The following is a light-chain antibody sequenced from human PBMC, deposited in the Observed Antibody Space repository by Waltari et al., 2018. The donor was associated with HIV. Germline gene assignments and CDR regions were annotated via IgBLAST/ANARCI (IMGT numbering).Light chain of an antibody. V-gene: IGLV1-40*01. CDR2: ANS. Sequence: QSLLTPPPSVSATPGQRITISCTGNKSNLWAGHHVHWYRQLPGTAPRLLIFANSNRPSGVPDRISGSKSTASASLAITGLQAEDEGYYYCQSSDIRLHGLWVFGGGTKVTVL. CDR3: QSSDIRLHGLWV. CDR1: KSNLWAGHH. J-gene: IGLJ3*02.